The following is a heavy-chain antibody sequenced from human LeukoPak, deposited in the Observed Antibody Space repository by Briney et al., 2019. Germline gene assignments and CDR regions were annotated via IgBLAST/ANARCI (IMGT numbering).Heavy chain of an antibody. V-gene: IGHV3-21*01. Sequence: GESLRLSCAASGFSFSSVSMNWVRQAPGKGLEWVSSITSGGSYIYYADSVKGRFTISRDNAKNSLYLQMNSLRAEDTAVYYCARGDHSSWHHSFDYWGQGTLVTVSS. CDR3: ARGDHSSWHHSFDY. D-gene: IGHD3-16*01. J-gene: IGHJ4*02. CDR2: ITSGGSYI. CDR1: GFSFSSVS.